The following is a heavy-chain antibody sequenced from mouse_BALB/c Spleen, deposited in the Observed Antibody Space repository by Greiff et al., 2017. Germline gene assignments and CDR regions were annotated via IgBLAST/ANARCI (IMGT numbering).Heavy chain of an antibody. D-gene: IGHD2-2*01. V-gene: IGHV1-87*01. Sequence: VQLQQSGAELARPGASVKLSCKASGYTFTSYWMQWVKQRPGQGLEWIGAIYPGDGDTRYTQKFKGKATLTADKSSSTAYMQLSSLASEVSAVYYCAIYGYDEEAWFAYWGQGTLVTVSA. J-gene: IGHJ3*01. CDR3: AIYGYDEEAWFAY. CDR1: GYTFTSYW. CDR2: IYPGDGDT.